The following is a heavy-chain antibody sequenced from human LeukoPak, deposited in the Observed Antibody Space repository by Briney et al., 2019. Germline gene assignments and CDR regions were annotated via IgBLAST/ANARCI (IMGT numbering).Heavy chain of an antibody. CDR3: AFIAVAGTVDY. Sequence: PSETLSLTCTVSGGSISSYYWSWIRQPAGKGLEWIGRIYTSGSTNYNPSLKSRVTISVDTSKNQFSLKLSSVTAADTAVYYCAFIAVAGTVDYWGQGTLVTVSS. V-gene: IGHV4-4*07. CDR2: IYTSGST. J-gene: IGHJ4*02. CDR1: GGSISSYY. D-gene: IGHD6-19*01.